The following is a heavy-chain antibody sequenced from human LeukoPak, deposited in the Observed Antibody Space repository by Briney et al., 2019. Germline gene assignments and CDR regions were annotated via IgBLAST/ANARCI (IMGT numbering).Heavy chain of an antibody. V-gene: IGHV1-69*13. CDR3: ARGGFRDYYYYMDV. CDR1: GYTFTGYY. D-gene: IGHD3-10*01. J-gene: IGHJ6*03. Sequence: ASVKVSCKASGYTFTGYYMHWVRQAPGQGLEWMGGIIPIFGTANYAQKFQGRVTITADESTSTAYMELSSLRSEDTAVYYCARGGFRDYYYYMDVWGKGTTVTISS. CDR2: IIPIFGTA.